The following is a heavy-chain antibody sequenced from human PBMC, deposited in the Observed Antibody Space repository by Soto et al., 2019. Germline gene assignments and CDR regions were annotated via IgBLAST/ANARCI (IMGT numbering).Heavy chain of an antibody. CDR2: ISAYNGNT. CDR3: ARDLYCSGGSCWLNYFDY. CDR1: GYTFTSYG. D-gene: IGHD2-15*01. Sequence: ASVKVSCKASGYTFTSYGISWVRQAPGQGLEWMGWISAYNGNTNYAQKLQGRVTMTTDTSTSTAYMELRSLRSDDTAVYYCARDLYCSGGSCWLNYFDYWGQGTLVTVFS. J-gene: IGHJ4*02. V-gene: IGHV1-18*01.